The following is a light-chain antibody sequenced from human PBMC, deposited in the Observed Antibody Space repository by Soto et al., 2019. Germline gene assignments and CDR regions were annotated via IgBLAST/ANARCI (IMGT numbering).Light chain of an antibody. Sequence: EIVMTQSPATLSVSPGERATLSCRASRSISSNLAWYQQKPGQTPRLLIYGASTRATGIPARFSGSASGTEFTLTISSLQSEDFAFYFCQQYNNWPFTFGPGTKVDIK. CDR1: RSISSN. CDR3: QQYNNWPFT. J-gene: IGKJ3*01. CDR2: GAS. V-gene: IGKV3-15*01.